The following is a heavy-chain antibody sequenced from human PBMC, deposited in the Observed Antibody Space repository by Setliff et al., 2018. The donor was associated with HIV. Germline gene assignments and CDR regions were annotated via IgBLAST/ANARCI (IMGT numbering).Heavy chain of an antibody. CDR1: IFTFSDYG. CDR3: ARVGPWYYKSSGYLASWDY. D-gene: IGHD3-22*01. CDR2: IRFDGSNK. J-gene: IGHJ4*02. V-gene: IGHV3-30*02. Sequence: GGSLRLSCVASIFTFSDYGMHWVRQAPGKGLEWVAFIRFDGSNKYYGDSVKGRFTISRDNSDNTLFLQMSGLRPDDTAVYYCARVGPWYYKSSGYLASWDYWGQGTLVTVSS.